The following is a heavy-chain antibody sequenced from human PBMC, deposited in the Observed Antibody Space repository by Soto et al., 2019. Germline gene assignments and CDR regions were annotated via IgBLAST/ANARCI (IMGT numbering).Heavy chain of an antibody. Sequence: SETLSLTCAVSAGSISSGNCWTWVRQPPGKGREWIGEIFHSGNTNYNPSLTSRVTISLDKSKKQFSLKLTSVTAADTAVYYCASPHCSGGVCYNPFNIWGRGTMVTF. V-gene: IGHV4-4*02. CDR1: AGSISSGNC. J-gene: IGHJ3*02. CDR3: ASPHCSGGVCYNPFNI. CDR2: IFHSGNT. D-gene: IGHD2-15*01.